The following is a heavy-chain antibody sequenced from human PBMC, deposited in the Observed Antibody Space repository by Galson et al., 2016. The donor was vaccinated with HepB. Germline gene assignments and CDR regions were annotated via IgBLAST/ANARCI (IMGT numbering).Heavy chain of an antibody. CDR3: AKYEGGQRGDEYFGDY. CDR2: ISRSGDYT. CDR1: GFTFNTYA. Sequence: SLRLSCAASGFTFNTYAMAWVRQTPGKGLEWVSGISRSGDYTFYAVSVMGRFTITRDNSKNTGYLQMNSLRAEVTAISYSAKYEGGQRGDEYFGDYWGQGTLVTVSS. J-gene: IGHJ4*02. D-gene: IGHD3-9*01. V-gene: IGHV3-23*01.